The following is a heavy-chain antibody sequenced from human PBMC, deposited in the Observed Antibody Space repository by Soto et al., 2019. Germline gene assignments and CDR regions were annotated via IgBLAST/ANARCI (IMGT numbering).Heavy chain of an antibody. CDR3: TTGRDI. CDR2: IKTKTDGGTI. D-gene: IGHD2-21*02. CDR1: GFSFTNAR. J-gene: IGHJ4*02. V-gene: IGHV3-15*07. Sequence: EVQLVESGGGLIEPGESLRLSCAASGFSFTNARMHWVRQASGKGLEWVGRIKTKTDGGTIDYAAPVKGRFTISRDDSKNTLYRQMNSLKTEDTAVYYCTTGRDIWGQGTLVTVSS.